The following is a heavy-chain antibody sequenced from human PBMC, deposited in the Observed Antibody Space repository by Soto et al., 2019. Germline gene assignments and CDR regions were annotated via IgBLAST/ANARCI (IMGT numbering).Heavy chain of an antibody. CDR1: GYTFTTYA. CDR3: ARVHYHSSGYYSEIFDY. CDR2: VSVYTGNT. V-gene: IGHV1-18*01. D-gene: IGHD3-22*01. J-gene: IGHJ4*02. Sequence: QVQLVQSGAEVKQPGASVKVSCMASGYTFTTYAITWVRQGPGQGLEWMGWVSVYTGNTKYAQMLQDRVTMTTDTSTSTADMELRSLRSDDTAVYYCARVHYHSSGYYSEIFDYWGQGTLVTVSS.